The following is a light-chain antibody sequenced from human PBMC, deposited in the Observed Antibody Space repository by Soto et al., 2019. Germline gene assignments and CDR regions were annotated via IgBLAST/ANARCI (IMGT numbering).Light chain of an antibody. CDR3: QQVNSYPFT. CDR2: YAS. V-gene: IGKV1-13*02. J-gene: IGKJ2*01. CDR1: QGIASG. Sequence: AIQLTQSPSSLAASTGDRVTITCRASQGIASGLAWYQQKPGKAPKLLIQYASSLESGVPSRFSGSGSGTDFTLTISSLQPEDFATYHCQQVNSYPFTFGGGTKLEI.